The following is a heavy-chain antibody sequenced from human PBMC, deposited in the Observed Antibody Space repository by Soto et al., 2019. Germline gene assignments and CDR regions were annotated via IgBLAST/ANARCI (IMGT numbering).Heavy chain of an antibody. CDR3: AKNNLFGSGTKDY. V-gene: IGHV3-23*01. CDR2: ISGSGGST. CDR1: GLTFSRYA. Sequence: EVQLLDSGGGLVQPGGSLRLSCSASGLTFSRYAMSWVPQAPGNVLEWVSAISGSGGSTYYADSVKVRFTISRDNSKNTLYLQMSSLRAEDTAVYYCAKNNLFGSGTKDYRGAGHLVAVSS. D-gene: IGHD3-10*01. J-gene: IGHJ4*02.